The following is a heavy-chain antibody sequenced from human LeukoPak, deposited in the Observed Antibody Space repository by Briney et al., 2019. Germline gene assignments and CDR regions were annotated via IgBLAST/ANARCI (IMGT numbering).Heavy chain of an antibody. Sequence: SETLSLTCTVSGVSISSYYWSWIRQPPGKGLEWIGYIYYSGIINYNPSLKSRVTISVDTSKNQFSLKLSSVTAADTAVYYCARDKLRGALDYWGQGTLVTVSS. J-gene: IGHJ4*02. CDR2: IYYSGII. V-gene: IGHV4-59*01. CDR3: ARDKLRGALDY. CDR1: GVSISSYY. D-gene: IGHD1-26*01.